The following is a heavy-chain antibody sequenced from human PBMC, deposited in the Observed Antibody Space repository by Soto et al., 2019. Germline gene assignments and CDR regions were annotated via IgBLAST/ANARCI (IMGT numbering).Heavy chain of an antibody. CDR2: IYYSGST. J-gene: IGHJ3*02. V-gene: IGHV4-59*08. CDR3: ASVVVTAHDAFDI. D-gene: IGHD2-21*02. CDR1: GGSISRYY. Sequence: SETLSLTCTVSGGSISRYYWNWIRQPPGKGLEWIGYIYYSGSTNYNPSLKSRVTISVDTSKNQFSLKLSSVTAADTAVYYCASVVVTAHDAFDIWGQGTMVTVS.